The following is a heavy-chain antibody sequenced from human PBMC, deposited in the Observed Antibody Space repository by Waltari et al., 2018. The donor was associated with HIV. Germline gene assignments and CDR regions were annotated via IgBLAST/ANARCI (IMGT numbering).Heavy chain of an antibody. D-gene: IGHD3-3*01. Sequence: EVQLVESGGGLVQPGESLQLSCAASGFAFSGSAIHWVRQASGKGLEWVAHIRSRANNYATAYAASVKGRFTISRDDSKNTAYLQMNSLKTEDTAVYYCTRQGSMFGEDYWGQGALVTVTS. V-gene: IGHV3-73*02. J-gene: IGHJ4*02. CDR2: IRSRANNYAT. CDR3: TRQGSMFGEDY. CDR1: GFAFSGSA.